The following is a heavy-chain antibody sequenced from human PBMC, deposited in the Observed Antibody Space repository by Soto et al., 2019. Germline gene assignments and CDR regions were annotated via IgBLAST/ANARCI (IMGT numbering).Heavy chain of an antibody. D-gene: IGHD6-19*01. V-gene: IGHV3-23*01. Sequence: EVQLLESGGSLVQPGGFLRLSCAASGFTFSSYDMNWVRQAPGKGLEWVSDISGSGSDTYYADSVKGRFTISRDNSKNTLYLQMSSLRVEDTAIYYCAKARSSSAWYNWFDPWGQGTLVTVSS. CDR1: GFTFSSYD. CDR2: ISGSGSDT. CDR3: AKARSSSAWYNWFDP. J-gene: IGHJ5*02.